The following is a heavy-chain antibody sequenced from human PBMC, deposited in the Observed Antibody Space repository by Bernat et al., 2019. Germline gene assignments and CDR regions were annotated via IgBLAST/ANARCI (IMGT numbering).Heavy chain of an antibody. CDR1: GFTFSSYS. CDR3: ASSTRKAIYYFDY. Sequence: EVQLVESGGGLVKPGGSLRPSCAASGFTFSSYSMNWVRQAPGKGLEWVSSISSSSSYIYYADSVKGRFTISRDNAKNSLYLQMNSLRAEDTAVYYCASSTRKAIYYFDYWGQGTLVTVSS. CDR2: ISSSSSYI. D-gene: IGHD3-3*01. J-gene: IGHJ4*02. V-gene: IGHV3-21*01.